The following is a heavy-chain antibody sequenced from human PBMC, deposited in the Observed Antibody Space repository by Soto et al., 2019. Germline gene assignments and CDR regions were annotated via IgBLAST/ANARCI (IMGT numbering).Heavy chain of an antibody. V-gene: IGHV1-69*08. Sequence: QVQLVQSGAEVKKPGSSVKVSCKASGGTFSSYTISWVRQAPGQGLEWMGRIIPILGIANYAQKFQGRVTITADKSTSTANMELSSRRSVDTAVYYCAGDLVEPATVTHYNWFDPWGQGTLVTVSS. CDR3: AGDLVEPATVTHYNWFDP. D-gene: IGHD4-4*01. CDR2: IIPILGIA. J-gene: IGHJ5*02. CDR1: GGTFSSYT.